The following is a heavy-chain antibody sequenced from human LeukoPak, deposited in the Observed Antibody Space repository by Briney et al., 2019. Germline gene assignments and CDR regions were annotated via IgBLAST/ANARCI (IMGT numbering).Heavy chain of an antibody. CDR3: AREKNSSGWYTYYYYYMDV. J-gene: IGHJ6*03. CDR1: GGSSSGYY. D-gene: IGHD6-19*01. Sequence: SETLSLTCAVYGGSSSGYYWSWIRQPPGKGLEWIGEINHSGSTNYNPSLKSRVTISVDTSKNQFSLKLSSVTAADTAVYYCAREKNSSGWYTYYYYYMDVWGKGTTVTVSS. V-gene: IGHV4-34*01. CDR2: INHSGST.